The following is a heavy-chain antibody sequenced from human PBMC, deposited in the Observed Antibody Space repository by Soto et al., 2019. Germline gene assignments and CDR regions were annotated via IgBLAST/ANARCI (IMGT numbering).Heavy chain of an antibody. CDR2: ISYDGSNK. CDR3: AKDPGYCSGGSCFDY. D-gene: IGHD2-15*01. V-gene: IGHV3-30*18. J-gene: IGHJ4*02. CDR1: GFTFSSYG. Sequence: HPGGSLRLSCAASGFTFSSYGMHWVRQAPGKGLEWVAVISYDGSNKYYADSVKGRFTISRDNSKNTLYLQMNSLRAEDTAVYYCAKDPGYCSGGSCFDYWGQGTLVTVSS.